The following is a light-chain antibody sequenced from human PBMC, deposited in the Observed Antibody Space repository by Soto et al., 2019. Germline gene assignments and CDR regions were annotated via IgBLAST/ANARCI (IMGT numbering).Light chain of an antibody. Sequence: QSALTQPPSASGSPGQSVTISCTGTSSDVGGYNYVSWYQQHPGKAPKLILYEVSKRPSGVPDRFSGSKSGNTASLTVSGLKAEYEADYYCSSYAGSNNVVFGGGTKLTVL. CDR2: EVS. CDR1: SSDVGGYNY. V-gene: IGLV2-8*01. CDR3: SSYAGSNNVV. J-gene: IGLJ2*01.